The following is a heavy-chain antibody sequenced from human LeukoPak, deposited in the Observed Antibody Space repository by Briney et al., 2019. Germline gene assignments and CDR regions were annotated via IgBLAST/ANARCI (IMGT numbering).Heavy chain of an antibody. D-gene: IGHD2-2*01. CDR1: GYTFTSYG. Sequence: PRASVKVSCKASGYTFTSYGISWVRQAPGQGLEWMGWISAYNGNTNYAQKLQGRVTMTTDTSTSTAYMELRSLRSDDTAVYYCARDNRVLGVQLDYYYYGMDVWGQGTTVTVSS. V-gene: IGHV1-18*01. CDR2: ISAYNGNT. J-gene: IGHJ6*02. CDR3: ARDNRVLGVQLDYYYYGMDV.